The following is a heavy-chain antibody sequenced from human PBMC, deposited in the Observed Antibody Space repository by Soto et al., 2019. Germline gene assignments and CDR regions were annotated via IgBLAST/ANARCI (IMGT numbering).Heavy chain of an antibody. Sequence: SETLSLTCTVSGGSMSSYYVSWIRQSAGKGLEWIGRIDTIGTTNYNPSLKSRGTMSVDASKNHFSLNLSSVTAADTAVYYCARGPRGYVYYHGMDVWGQGTTVTVSS. CDR2: IDTIGTT. CDR1: GGSMSSYY. D-gene: IGHD3-10*01. J-gene: IGHJ6*02. CDR3: ARGPRGYVYYHGMDV. V-gene: IGHV4-4*07.